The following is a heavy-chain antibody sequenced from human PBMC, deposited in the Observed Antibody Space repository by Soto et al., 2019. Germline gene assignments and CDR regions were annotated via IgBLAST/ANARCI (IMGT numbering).Heavy chain of an antibody. V-gene: IGHV3-30-3*01. CDR1: GFIFSSYA. CDR3: ARTGLLHGMDV. CDR2: ISYDGSNK. Sequence: QVQLVESGGGVVQPGRSLRLSCAASGFIFSSYAMHWVRQAPGKGLEWVAVISYDGSNKYYADSVKGRFTISRDNSKNTLYSQMNRLRAEDTAVYYCARTGLLHGMDVWGQGTTVTVSS. J-gene: IGHJ6*02. D-gene: IGHD2-15*01.